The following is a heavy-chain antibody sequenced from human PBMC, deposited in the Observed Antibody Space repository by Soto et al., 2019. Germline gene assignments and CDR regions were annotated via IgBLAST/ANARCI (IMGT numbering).Heavy chain of an antibody. D-gene: IGHD6-19*01. CDR3: ARQGGRDWLTYFDL. CDR1: GFTFGAFE. Sequence: DVQLVESGGGLVQPGGSLRLSCAASGFTFGAFEMNWVRQAPGKGPEWISNIRNSGDTTYYADSVKGRFSISRDNANNSLFLQMNSLRPEDTALYYCARQGGRDWLTYFDLWGSGTLVSVSS. CDR2: IRNSGDTT. J-gene: IGHJ2*01. V-gene: IGHV3-48*03.